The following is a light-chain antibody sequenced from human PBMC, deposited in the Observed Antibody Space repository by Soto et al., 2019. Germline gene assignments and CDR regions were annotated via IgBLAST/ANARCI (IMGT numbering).Light chain of an antibody. CDR1: SSDVGNYNL. CDR2: EVS. CDR3: CSYAGSSTFV. V-gene: IGLV2-23*02. Sequence: QSALTQPASVSGSAGQSITISCTGTSSDVGNYNLVSWYQHHPGKAPKLMIYEVSKRPSGVSNRFSGSKSGNTASLTISGLQAEDEADYYCCSYAGSSTFVFGTGTKLTVL. J-gene: IGLJ1*01.